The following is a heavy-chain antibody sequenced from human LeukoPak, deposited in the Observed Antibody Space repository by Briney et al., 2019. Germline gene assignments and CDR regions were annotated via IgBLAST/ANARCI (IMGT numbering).Heavy chain of an antibody. J-gene: IGHJ5*02. CDR3: ARDMISGWLRWFDP. D-gene: IGHD6-19*01. V-gene: IGHV3-66*01. Sequence: GGSLRLSCAASGFTFSSYAMSWVRQAPGKGLEWVSVIYSGGSTYYSDSVKGRFTISRDNSKNTLYLQMNSLRAEDTAVYYCARDMISGWLRWFDPWGQGTLVTVSS. CDR1: GFTFSSYA. CDR2: IYSGGST.